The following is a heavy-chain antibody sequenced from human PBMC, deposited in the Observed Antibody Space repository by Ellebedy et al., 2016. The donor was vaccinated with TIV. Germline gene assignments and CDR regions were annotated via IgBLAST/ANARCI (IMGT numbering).Heavy chain of an antibody. V-gene: IGHV3-23*01. J-gene: IGHJ4*02. CDR3: ARGLVGYSSVYGY. CDR2: ISDSGSTT. D-gene: IGHD2-21*01. CDR1: GFTFSNNA. Sequence: PGGSLRLSCAASGFTFSNNAMSWVRQAPGKGLEWVSAISDSGSTTYYADSVKGRFTISRDNSKNTLYRRMDSLRVKDTDIYYCARGLVGYSSVYGYWGQGTLVTVSS.